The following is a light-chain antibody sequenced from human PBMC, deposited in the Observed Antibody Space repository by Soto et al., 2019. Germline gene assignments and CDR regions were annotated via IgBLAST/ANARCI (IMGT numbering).Light chain of an antibody. CDR2: EDI. V-gene: IGLV2-23*01. Sequence: QSALTQPASVSGSPGQSITISCTGTSSDVGSYNLVSWYQQHPGKAPKLMIYEDIKRPSGVSNRFSGSKSGNTASLTISGLQAEDEGDYYCCSYAGSSTWVFGGGTKVTVL. CDR1: SSDVGSYNL. J-gene: IGLJ3*02. CDR3: CSYAGSSTWV.